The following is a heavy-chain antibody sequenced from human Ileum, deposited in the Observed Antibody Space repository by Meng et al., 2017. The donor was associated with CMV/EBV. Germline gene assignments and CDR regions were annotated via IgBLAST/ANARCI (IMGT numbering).Heavy chain of an antibody. V-gene: IGHV4-4*02. CDR2: IYHSGST. D-gene: IGHD3-22*01. J-gene: IGHJ4*02. CDR1: GGFITNNNW. CDR3: ARLHLVNGYYDRPSD. Sequence: SGGFITNNNWWSWLRQPPGKGLAWIGEIYHSGSTNYNPSLKSRVTISVDKSKNQFSLKLNSVTAADTAVYYCARLHLVNGYYDRPSDWGQGTLVTVSS.